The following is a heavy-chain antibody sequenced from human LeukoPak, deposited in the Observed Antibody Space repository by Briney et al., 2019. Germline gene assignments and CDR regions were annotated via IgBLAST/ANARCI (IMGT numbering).Heavy chain of an antibody. Sequence: GESLRLSCATSGFNFRDYYMTWIRQAPGKGLEWVADISSSGRIISYADSMKGRVTISRDNAKNSLYLQMNSLRAEDTAVYYCARDFISGYNYGYFDYWGQGTLVIVSS. J-gene: IGHJ4*02. V-gene: IGHV3-11*01. CDR1: GFNFRDYY. CDR3: ARDFISGYNYGYFDY. CDR2: ISSSGRII. D-gene: IGHD5-18*01.